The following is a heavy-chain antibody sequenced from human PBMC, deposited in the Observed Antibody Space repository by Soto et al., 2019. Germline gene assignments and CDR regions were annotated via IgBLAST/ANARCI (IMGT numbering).Heavy chain of an antibody. Sequence: GGSLRLSCAASGFTFSSYGMHWVRQAPGKGLEWVAVISYDGSNKYYADSVKGRFAISRDNSKNTLYLQMNSLRAEDTAVYYCAKDSAYPPLGDYYYYMDVWGKGTTVTVSS. J-gene: IGHJ6*03. CDR2: ISYDGSNK. CDR1: GFTFSSYG. CDR3: AKDSAYPPLGDYYYYMDV. V-gene: IGHV3-30*18. D-gene: IGHD2-2*01.